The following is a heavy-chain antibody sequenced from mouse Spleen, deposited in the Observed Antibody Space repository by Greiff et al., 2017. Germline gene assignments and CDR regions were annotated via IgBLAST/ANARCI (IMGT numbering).Heavy chain of an antibody. CDR2: IWRGGST. J-gene: IGHJ3*01. CDR3: AKKGDSSGYGFAY. V-gene: IGHV2-5*01. D-gene: IGHD3-2*01. CDR1: GFSLTSYG. Sequence: VKVVESGPGLVQPSQSLSITCTVSGFSLTSYGVHWVRQSPGKGLEWLGVIWRGGSTDYNAAFMSRLSITKDNSKSQVFFKMNSLQADDTAIYYCAKKGDSSGYGFAYWGQGTLVTVSA.